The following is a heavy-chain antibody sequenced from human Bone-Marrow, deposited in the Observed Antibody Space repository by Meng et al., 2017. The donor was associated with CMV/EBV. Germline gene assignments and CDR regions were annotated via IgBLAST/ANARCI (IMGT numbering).Heavy chain of an antibody. CDR1: GGSISSGDYY. CDR2: IYHSGST. Sequence: SETLSLTCTVSGGSISSGDYYWSWIRQPPGKGLEWIGEIYHSGSTNYNPSLKSRVTISVDKSKNQFSLKLSSVTAADTAVYYCARYTAAQFDYWGQGTLVTVSS. J-gene: IGHJ4*02. D-gene: IGHD2-2*01. CDR3: ARYTAAQFDY. V-gene: IGHV4-61*05.